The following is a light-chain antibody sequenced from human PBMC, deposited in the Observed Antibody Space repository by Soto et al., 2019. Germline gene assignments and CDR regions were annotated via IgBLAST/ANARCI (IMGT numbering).Light chain of an antibody. Sequence: DIQMTQSPSSLSASIGDRVTITCRASQSISIYLNWYQQKPGKAPKLLISAASSLQSGVPSRFSGSGSGIDFTLTTSSLQPEDFTTYFCQQTYSTPFTFGPGTKVDFK. J-gene: IGKJ3*01. CDR3: QQTYSTPFT. V-gene: IGKV1-39*01. CDR2: AAS. CDR1: QSISIY.